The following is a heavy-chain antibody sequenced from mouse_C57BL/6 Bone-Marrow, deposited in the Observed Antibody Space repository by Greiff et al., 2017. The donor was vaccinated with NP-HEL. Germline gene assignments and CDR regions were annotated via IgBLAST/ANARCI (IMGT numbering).Heavy chain of an antibody. CDR2: ISSGGDYI. Sequence: EVMLVESGEGLVKPGGSLKLSCAASGFTFSSYAMSWVRQTPEKRLEWVAYISSGGDYIYYADTVKGRFTISRDNARNTLYLQMSSLKSEDTAMYYCTNYDYDGGWYFDVWGTGTTVTVSS. CDR1: GFTFSSYA. V-gene: IGHV5-9-1*02. J-gene: IGHJ1*03. CDR3: TNYDYDGGWYFDV. D-gene: IGHD2-4*01.